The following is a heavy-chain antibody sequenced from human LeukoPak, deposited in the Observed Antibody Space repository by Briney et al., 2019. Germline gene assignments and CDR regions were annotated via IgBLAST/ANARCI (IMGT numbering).Heavy chain of an antibody. CDR1: RFTFSGYW. J-gene: IGHJ6*04. V-gene: IGHV3-7*03. CDR3: ARESYYAMDV. CDR2: IKQDGSAK. Sequence: GGSLRLSCAASRFTFSGYWMRWVRQAPGKGLEWVANIKQDGSAKNYVDSLKGRFTVSRDNAKNSLYLQMNSLRAEDTSVYYCARESYYAMDVWGKGTTVTVSS.